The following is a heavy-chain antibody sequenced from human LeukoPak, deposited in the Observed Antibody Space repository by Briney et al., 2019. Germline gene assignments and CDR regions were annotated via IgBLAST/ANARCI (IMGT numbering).Heavy chain of an antibody. CDR2: ISAYNGNT. CDR3: ARGGCSGGSCYPSPPFDP. Sequence: ASVKVSCKASGYTFTSYGISWVRQAPGQGLEWMGWISAYNGNTNYAQKLQGRVTMTTDTSTSTAYMELRSLRSDDTAVYYCARGGCSGGSCYPSPPFDPWGQGTLVTVSS. CDR1: GYTFTSYG. V-gene: IGHV1-18*04. J-gene: IGHJ5*02. D-gene: IGHD2-15*01.